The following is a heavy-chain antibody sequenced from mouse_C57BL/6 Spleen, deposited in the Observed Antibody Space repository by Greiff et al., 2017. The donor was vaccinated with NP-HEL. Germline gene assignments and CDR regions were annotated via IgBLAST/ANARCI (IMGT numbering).Heavy chain of an antibody. Sequence: DVMLVESGGDLVKPGGSLKLSCAASGFTFSSYGMSWVRQTPDKRLEWVATISSGGSYTYYPDSVKGRFTLSRDNAKNTLYLQMSSLKAEDTAMYYCARGLLRFRDYWGQGTTLTVSS. CDR2: ISSGGSYT. V-gene: IGHV5-6*02. J-gene: IGHJ2*01. D-gene: IGHD1-1*01. CDR3: ARGLLRFRDY. CDR1: GFTFSSYG.